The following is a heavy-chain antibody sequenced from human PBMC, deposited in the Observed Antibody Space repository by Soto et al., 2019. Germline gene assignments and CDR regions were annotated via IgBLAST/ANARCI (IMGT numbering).Heavy chain of an antibody. Sequence: SGPTLVNPTRTRTVTWTFSGFSLSTDDVGVGWIRQPPGKALDWLAVIYWDDDKRYSPSLKSRLTITKDTSKNQVLLTMTNMGPVDTATYFCARSKYSISSFGYWGQGALVTVSS. CDR2: IYWDDDK. V-gene: IGHV2-5*02. J-gene: IGHJ4*02. CDR1: GFSLSTDDVG. CDR3: ARSKYSISSFGY. D-gene: IGHD6-6*01.